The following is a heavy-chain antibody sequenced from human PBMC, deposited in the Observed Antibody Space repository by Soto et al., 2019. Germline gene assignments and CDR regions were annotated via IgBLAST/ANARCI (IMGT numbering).Heavy chain of an antibody. D-gene: IGHD6-19*01. V-gene: IGHV1-69*01. Sequence: QVQLVQSGAEVRKPGSSVKVSCKASGGTFSSDAVSWVRQAPGQGLEWMGGLIPILGTTNYAQKFPDRVTITTDETTNTAYTDLSKLETDETANYYCARASWYVSGWYHDYWGQGTRDTVSS. CDR3: ARASWYVSGWYHDY. CDR1: GGTFSSDA. J-gene: IGHJ4*02. CDR2: LIPILGTT.